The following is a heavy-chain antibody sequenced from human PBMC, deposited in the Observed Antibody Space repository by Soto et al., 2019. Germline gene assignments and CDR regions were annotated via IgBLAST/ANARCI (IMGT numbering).Heavy chain of an antibody. D-gene: IGHD2-21*01. J-gene: IGHJ3*01. CDR1: GGTFTSFA. CDR2: ITPVLGTR. V-gene: IGHV1-69*01. CDR3: ARELIVVVPMFHAFDV. Sequence: QVPLVQSGAEVTKPGSSVKVSFKASGGTFTSFAFSWVRQAPGQGLVWMRGITPVLGTRDYAQKFQGRLTITAYDSTSTVFMELSILRSEDTALYYCARELIVVVPMFHAFDVWGQGAIVTVSS.